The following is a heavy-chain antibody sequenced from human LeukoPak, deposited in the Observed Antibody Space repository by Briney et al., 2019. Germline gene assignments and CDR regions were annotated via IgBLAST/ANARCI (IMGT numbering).Heavy chain of an antibody. CDR3: ARTRRPVTTVNDY. J-gene: IGHJ4*02. V-gene: IGHV1-8*01. CDR1: GYTFTSYD. CDR2: MNPNSVYT. D-gene: IGHD4-17*01. Sequence: ASVKVSCQASGYTFTSYDINWVRQATGHALEWMGWMNPNSVYTGYAQKFQGRVTATRNTSISTAYMELSSLRSEDTAVFYCARTRRPVTTVNDYWGQGTLVTVSS.